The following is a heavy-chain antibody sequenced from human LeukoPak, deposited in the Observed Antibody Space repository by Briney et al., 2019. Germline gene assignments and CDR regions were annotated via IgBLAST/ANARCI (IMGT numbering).Heavy chain of an antibody. J-gene: IGHJ6*03. Sequence: PSETLSLTCTVSGGSISSYYWSWIRQPPGKGLEWIGYIYYSGSTNYNPSLKSRVTISVDTSKNQFSLKLSSVTAADTAVYYCASHFAISYYYMDVWGKGTTVTVSS. V-gene: IGHV4-59*08. CDR1: GGSISSYY. CDR3: ASHFAISYYYMDV. CDR2: IYYSGST.